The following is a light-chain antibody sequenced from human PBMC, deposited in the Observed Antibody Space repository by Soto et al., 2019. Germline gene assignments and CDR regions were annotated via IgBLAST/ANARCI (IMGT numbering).Light chain of an antibody. V-gene: IGLV2-14*03. CDR1: SSDVGGYNY. CDR3: SSYTSSSTVI. CDR2: DVS. J-gene: IGLJ2*01. Sequence: QSALTQPASVSGSPGQSITISCTGTSSDVGGYNYVSWYQQHPGKAPKLMIYDVSNRPSGVSNRFSGSKSVNTASLTISGLQAEDEADYSCSSYTSSSTVIFGGGTQLTVL.